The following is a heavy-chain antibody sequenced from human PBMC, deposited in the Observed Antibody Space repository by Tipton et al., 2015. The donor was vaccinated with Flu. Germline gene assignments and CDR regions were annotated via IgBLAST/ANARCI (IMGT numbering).Heavy chain of an antibody. V-gene: IGHV4-30-4*01. CDR1: GGSISSGDYY. Sequence: PSLTCTVSGGSISSGDYYWSWIRQPPGKGLEWIGYIYYSGSTYYNPSLKSRVTISVDTSKNQFSLKLSSVTAADTAVYYCAREGYTVTTRWFDPWGQGTLVTVSS. J-gene: IGHJ5*02. D-gene: IGHD4-17*01. CDR2: IYYSGST. CDR3: AREGYTVTTRWFDP.